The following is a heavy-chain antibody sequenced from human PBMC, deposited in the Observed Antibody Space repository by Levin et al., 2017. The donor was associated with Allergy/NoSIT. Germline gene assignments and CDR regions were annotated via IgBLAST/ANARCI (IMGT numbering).Heavy chain of an antibody. Sequence: ESGPTLVKPTQTLTLTCTFSGFSLSTSGVGVGWIRQPPGKALEWLALIYWDDDKRYSPSLKSRLTITTDTSKNQVVLTLTNMDPVDTATYYCAHILGLLQTGEGSAFDSWGQGTLVTVSS. CDR2: IYWDDDK. J-gene: IGHJ4*02. CDR1: GFSLSTSGVG. V-gene: IGHV2-5*02. CDR3: AHILGLLQTGEGSAFDS. D-gene: IGHD7-27*01.